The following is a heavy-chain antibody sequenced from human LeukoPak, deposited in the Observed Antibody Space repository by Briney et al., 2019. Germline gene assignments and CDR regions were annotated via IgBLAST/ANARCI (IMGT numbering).Heavy chain of an antibody. Sequence: SETLSLTCAVYGGSFSGYYWSWIRQPPGRGLEWIGEINHSGSTNYNPSLKSRVTISVDTSKNQFSLKLSSVTAADTAVYYCARATTYYYGSGSYYHFDYWCQATLVTFSS. D-gene: IGHD3-10*01. CDR1: GGSFSGYY. J-gene: IGHJ4*02. CDR3: ARATTYYYGSGSYYHFDY. V-gene: IGHV4-34*01. CDR2: INHSGST.